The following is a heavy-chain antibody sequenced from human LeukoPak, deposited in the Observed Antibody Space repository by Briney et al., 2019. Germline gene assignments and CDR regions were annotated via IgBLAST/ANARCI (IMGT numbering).Heavy chain of an antibody. J-gene: IGHJ4*02. CDR3: ARDLDPPWYYYGSGSPYFDY. V-gene: IGHV1-2*02. CDR1: GYTFTDYH. CDR2: MYPYRCGS. Sequence: SSVKVSRKACGYTFTDYHMHWVRQAPAQAREGMGWMYPYRCGSNNPQKLQGRVTIHRDTSISTAYRELSRLRSDDPAVCYCARDLDPPWYYYGSGSPYFDYWGQGTLVTVSS. D-gene: IGHD3-10*01.